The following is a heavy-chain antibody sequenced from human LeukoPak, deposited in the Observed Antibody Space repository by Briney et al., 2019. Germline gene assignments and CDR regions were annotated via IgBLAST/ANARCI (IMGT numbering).Heavy chain of an antibody. V-gene: IGHV1-24*01. Sequence: ASVKVSCKVSGYTLTELSMHWVRQAPGKGLEWMGGFDPEDGETIYAQKFQGRVTMTEDTSTDTAFMELSSLRSEDTAVYYCATEYYGGNSLAPLTSPVYYYGMDDWGQGTTVTVSS. J-gene: IGHJ6*02. CDR3: ATEYYGGNSLAPLTSPVYYYGMDD. CDR2: FDPEDGET. CDR1: GYTLTELS. D-gene: IGHD4-23*01.